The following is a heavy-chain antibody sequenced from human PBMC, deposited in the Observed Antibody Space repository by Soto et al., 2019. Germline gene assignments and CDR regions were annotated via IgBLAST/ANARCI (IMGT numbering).Heavy chain of an antibody. CDR1: GGSFSGYY. Sequence: SETLSLTCAVYGGSFSGYYWSWIRQPPGKGLEWIGEINHSGSTNYNPSLKSRVTISVDTSKNQFSLKLSSVTAADTAVYYCARGNYGDYVDYWGQGTLVTVSA. CDR3: ARGNYGDYVDY. V-gene: IGHV4-34*01. D-gene: IGHD4-17*01. CDR2: INHSGST. J-gene: IGHJ4*02.